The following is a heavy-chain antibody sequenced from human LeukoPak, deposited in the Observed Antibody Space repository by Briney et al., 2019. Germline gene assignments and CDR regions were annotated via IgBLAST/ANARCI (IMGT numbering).Heavy chain of an antibody. D-gene: IGHD3-22*01. CDR2: FDPEYGET. CDR3: ATTSYDSSGYYYPVFGY. Sequence: ASVKVSCKVSGCTLTELSMHWVRQAPGKGLEWMGGFDPEYGETIYAQKFQGRVTMTEDTSTDTAYMELSSLRSEDTAVYYCATTSYDSSGYYYPVFGYWGQGTLVTVSS. V-gene: IGHV1-24*01. J-gene: IGHJ4*02. CDR1: GCTLTELS.